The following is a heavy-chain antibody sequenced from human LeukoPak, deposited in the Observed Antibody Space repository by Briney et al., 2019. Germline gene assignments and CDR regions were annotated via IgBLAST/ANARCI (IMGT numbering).Heavy chain of an antibody. Sequence: GGSLRLSCAASGFTVSSKYMSWVRQAPGKGLEWLSVIYNSGGTYYADSVKGRFTISRDNSKNTLYLQMNSLRAEDTAVYYCAREDIVVVPAAPYYYYGMDVWGQGTTVTVSS. V-gene: IGHV3-66*01. CDR3: AREDIVVVPAAPYYYYGMDV. CDR2: IYNSGGT. CDR1: GFTVSSKY. J-gene: IGHJ6*02. D-gene: IGHD2-2*01.